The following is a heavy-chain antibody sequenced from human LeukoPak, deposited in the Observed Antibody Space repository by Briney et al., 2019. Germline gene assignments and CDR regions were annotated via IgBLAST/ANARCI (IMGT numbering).Heavy chain of an antibody. V-gene: IGHV1-8*01. CDR2: MNLNSGNT. Sequence: GASVKVSCTASGYTFTCYDINWVRQATGPGLEWVGWMNLNSGNTGYAQKFQGRVTMTRNSSISTAYMELSSLRSEDTAVYYCARGPVYCSSTSCYTGFDYWGQGTLVTVSS. J-gene: IGHJ4*02. CDR3: ARGPVYCSSTSCYTGFDY. CDR1: GYTFTCYD. D-gene: IGHD2-2*02.